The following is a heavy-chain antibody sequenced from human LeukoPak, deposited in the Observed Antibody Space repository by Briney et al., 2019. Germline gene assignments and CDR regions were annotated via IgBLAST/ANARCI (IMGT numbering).Heavy chain of an antibody. D-gene: IGHD3-3*01. V-gene: IGHV3-23*01. Sequence: GGSLRLSCAASGLTFSRYAMTWVRQAPGKGLEWVSSISGSGDATYYADSVKGRFTFSRDNAKNSLYLQMNSLRAEDTAVYYCASPDFWSGYYTPRDAFDIWGQGTMVTVSS. CDR3: ASPDFWSGYYTPRDAFDI. CDR2: ISGSGDAT. J-gene: IGHJ3*02. CDR1: GLTFSRYA.